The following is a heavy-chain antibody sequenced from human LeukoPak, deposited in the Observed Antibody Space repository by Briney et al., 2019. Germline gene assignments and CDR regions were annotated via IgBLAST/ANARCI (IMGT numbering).Heavy chain of an antibody. CDR1: GYSFTSYW. J-gene: IGHJ6*02. D-gene: IGHD3-3*01. V-gene: IGHV5-51*01. CDR3: ATIPDYYYGMDV. CDR2: IYPGDSDT. Sequence: GESLKISGKGSGYSFTSYWIGWVRQMPGKGLEWMGIIYPGDSDTRYSPSFQGQVTISADKSISTASLPWSSLKASDTAMYSCATIPDYYYGMDVWGPGTTVTASS.